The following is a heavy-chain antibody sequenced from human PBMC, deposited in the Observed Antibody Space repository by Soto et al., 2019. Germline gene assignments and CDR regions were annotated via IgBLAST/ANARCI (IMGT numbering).Heavy chain of an antibody. CDR1: GFTFSSYA. CDR3: AKDGDYYDSSGYYYARAPPSAFDY. CDR2: ISGSGGST. D-gene: IGHD3-22*01. V-gene: IGHV3-23*01. Sequence: GGSLRLSCAASGFTFSSYAMSWVRQAPGKGLEWVSAISGSGGSTYYADSVKGRFTISRDNSKNTLYLQMNSLRAEDTDVYYCAKDGDYYDSSGYYYARAPPSAFDYWGQGTLVTVSP. J-gene: IGHJ4*02.